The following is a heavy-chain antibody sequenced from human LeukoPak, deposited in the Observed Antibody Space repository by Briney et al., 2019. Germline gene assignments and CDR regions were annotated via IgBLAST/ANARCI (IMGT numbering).Heavy chain of an antibody. J-gene: IGHJ4*02. D-gene: IGHD6-25*01. CDR1: GFSLSASGVG. Sequence: SGPTLVNPTQTLTLTCNFSGFSLSASGVGVGWIRQPPGKAMEWLAAISWNDDKRYSPSLKNRLTFTKDTSKNQVVLTMTNMDPVDTATYYCAHRRYGRGIAAPNVILDYWGQGTLVTVSS. CDR3: AHRRYGRGIAAPNVILDY. CDR2: ISWNDDK. V-gene: IGHV2-5*01.